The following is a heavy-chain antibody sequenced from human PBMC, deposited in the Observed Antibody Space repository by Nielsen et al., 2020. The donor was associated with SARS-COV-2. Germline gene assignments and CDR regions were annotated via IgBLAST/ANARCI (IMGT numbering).Heavy chain of an antibody. CDR3: ARPYYDYVWGSYRYHYYFDY. V-gene: IGHV4-39*01. CDR2: IYYSGST. J-gene: IGHJ4*02. Sequence: RQPPGKGLEWIGSIYYSGSTYYNPSLKSRVTISVDTSKNQFSLKLSSVTAADTAVYYCARPYYDYVWGSYRYHYYFDYWGQGTLVTVSS. D-gene: IGHD3-16*02.